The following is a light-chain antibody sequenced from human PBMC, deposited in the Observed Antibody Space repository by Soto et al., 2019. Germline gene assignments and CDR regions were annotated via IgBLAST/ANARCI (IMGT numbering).Light chain of an antibody. CDR2: DAS. Sequence: DIQMTQSPSTLSASVGDTVTITCRAGQSITNWLAWYQQKPGRAPNLLIYDASNLEDGVPSRFSGSGSGTEFTLTISSLQPDDFATSYCQQYNNFPWTFGQGTRVDVK. V-gene: IGKV1-5*01. CDR3: QQYNNFPWT. J-gene: IGKJ1*01. CDR1: QSITNW.